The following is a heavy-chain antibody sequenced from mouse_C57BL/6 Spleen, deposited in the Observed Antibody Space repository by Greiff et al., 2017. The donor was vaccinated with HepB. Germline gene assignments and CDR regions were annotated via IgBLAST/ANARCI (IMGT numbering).Heavy chain of an antibody. CDR1: GFNIKDYY. CDR3: ALRQLRLQDWFAY. Sequence: EVQLQQSGAELVKPGASVKLSCTASGFNIKDYYMQWVKQRTEQGLEWIGRIDPEDGETKYAPKFQGKATITADTSSNTAYLQLSSLTSEDTAVYYCALRQLRLQDWFAYWGQGTLVTVSA. J-gene: IGHJ3*01. D-gene: IGHD3-2*02. V-gene: IGHV14-2*01. CDR2: IDPEDGET.